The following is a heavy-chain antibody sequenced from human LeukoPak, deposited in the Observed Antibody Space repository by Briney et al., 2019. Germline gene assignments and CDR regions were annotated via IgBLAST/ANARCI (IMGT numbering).Heavy chain of an antibody. CDR1: GFTFSSSA. Sequence: GSLRLSCAASGFTFSSSAMAWVRQASGKGLDWVSGISGSGGSTYYADAVKGRFAISRDNSKNTLYLQMNSLRAEDTAIYYCAKGYGEYWGQGILVSVSS. CDR3: AKGYGEY. CDR2: ISGSGGST. V-gene: IGHV3-23*01. J-gene: IGHJ4*02. D-gene: IGHD4-17*01.